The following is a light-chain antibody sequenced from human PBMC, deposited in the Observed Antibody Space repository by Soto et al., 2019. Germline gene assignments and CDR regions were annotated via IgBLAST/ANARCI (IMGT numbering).Light chain of an antibody. J-gene: IGKJ1*01. Sequence: ESVLTQSPGTLSLSPGERATLSCRASQSVRNNYLAWYQQKPGQAPRLLIYAASGRATGIPDRFSGSGSGTDFTLTISRLEAEDFAVYHCQQYGSSPWTFGPGTKVEIK. CDR3: QQYGSSPWT. CDR2: AAS. CDR1: QSVRNNY. V-gene: IGKV3-20*01.